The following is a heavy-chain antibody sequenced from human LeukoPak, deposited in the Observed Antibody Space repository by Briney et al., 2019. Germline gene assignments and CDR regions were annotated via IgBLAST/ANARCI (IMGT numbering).Heavy chain of an antibody. Sequence: TETLSLTCAVYGGSFSGYYWSWIRQPPGKGLEWIGEINHSGSTNYNPSLKSRVTTSVDTSKKQFSLKLSSVTAADTAVYYCARGQSSVVTDIPYYFDYWGRGTVVTVSS. CDR2: INHSGST. J-gene: IGHJ4*02. V-gene: IGHV4-34*01. CDR3: ARGQSSVVTDIPYYFDY. CDR1: GGSFSGYY. D-gene: IGHD2-21*02.